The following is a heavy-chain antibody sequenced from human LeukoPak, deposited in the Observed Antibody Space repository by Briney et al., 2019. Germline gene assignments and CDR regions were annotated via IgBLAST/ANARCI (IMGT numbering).Heavy chain of an antibody. CDR3: TKDRPHAAGDY. J-gene: IGHJ4*02. CDR1: GFTFSSWS. D-gene: IGHD2-2*01. CDR2: ISSTGGST. V-gene: IGHV3-23*01. Sequence: GGSLRLSCAASGFTFSSWSMSWARQAPGKGLEWVSAISSTGGSTYYADSVKGRFTISRDNSKTTLYLQMNSLRAEDTAVYYCTKDRPHAAGDYWGQGTLVTVST.